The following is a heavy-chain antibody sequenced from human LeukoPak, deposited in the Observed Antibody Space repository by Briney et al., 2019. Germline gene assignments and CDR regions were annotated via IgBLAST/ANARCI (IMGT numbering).Heavy chain of an antibody. CDR2: INGGGNT. Sequence: GGSLRLSCAASGFTFSGYAMNWVRQAPGKGLEWVSSINGGGNTFYADSVKGRFAISRDNAKNSLYLQMNGLRAEDTAVYYCARDRHSGWYGASDYWGQGTLVTVSS. D-gene: IGHD6-19*01. J-gene: IGHJ4*02. CDR3: ARDRHSGWYGASDY. CDR1: GFTFSGYA. V-gene: IGHV3-21*04.